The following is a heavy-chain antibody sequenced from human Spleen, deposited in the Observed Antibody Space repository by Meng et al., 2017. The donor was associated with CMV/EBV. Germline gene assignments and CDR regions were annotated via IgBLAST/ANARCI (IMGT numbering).Heavy chain of an antibody. Sequence: GGSLRLSCAASGFTFSSYSMNWVRQAPGKGLEWVSSISSSGSYIYYADSVKGRFTISRDNSKSTLFLQMNSLRPEDTAVYYCARDYEEGSRTGGGMDVWGHGTTVTVSS. J-gene: IGHJ6*02. CDR3: ARDYEEGSRTGGGMDV. V-gene: IGHV3-21*01. D-gene: IGHD3-3*01. CDR1: GFTFSSYS. CDR2: ISSSGSYI.